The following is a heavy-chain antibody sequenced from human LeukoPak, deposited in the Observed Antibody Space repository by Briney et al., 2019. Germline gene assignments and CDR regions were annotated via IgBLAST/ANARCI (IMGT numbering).Heavy chain of an antibody. CDR1: GGSISSGTYY. V-gene: IGHV4-61*02. CDR2: INTSGYT. CDR3: ARVAAGIGFFQH. Sequence: RPSETLSLTCTVSGGSISSGTYYWSWIRQPAGKGLEWLGRINTSGYTNYNPSLESRVTISVDTSKNQLSLKLSSVTAADTAVYYCARVAAGIGFFQHWGQGTLVTVSS. D-gene: IGHD6-13*01. J-gene: IGHJ1*01.